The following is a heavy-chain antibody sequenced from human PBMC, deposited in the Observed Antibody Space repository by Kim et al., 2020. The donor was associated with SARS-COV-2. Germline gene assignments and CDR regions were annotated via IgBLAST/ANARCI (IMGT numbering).Heavy chain of an antibody. CDR3: AKDVSGDYPYYYGMDV. Sequence: SVKGRFTISRDNAKNSLYLQMNSLRAEDTALYYCAKDVSGDYPYYYGMDVWGQGTTVTVSS. V-gene: IGHV3-9*01. J-gene: IGHJ6*02. D-gene: IGHD4-17*01.